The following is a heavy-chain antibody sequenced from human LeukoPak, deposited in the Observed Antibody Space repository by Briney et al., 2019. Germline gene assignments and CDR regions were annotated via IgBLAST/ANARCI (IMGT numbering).Heavy chain of an antibody. CDR3: ARQVADLGYYDH. D-gene: IGHD6-19*01. V-gene: IGHV1-2*02. CDR2: INPNSSGT. J-gene: IGHJ4*02. Sequence: ASVKVSCKASGYIFTGYFMHWVRQAPGQGLEWMGWINPNSSGTSYAQKFQGRVAMTRDTSISTAYMELSRLRSDDTAVYYCARQVADLGYYDHWGQGTPVTVSS. CDR1: GYIFTGYF.